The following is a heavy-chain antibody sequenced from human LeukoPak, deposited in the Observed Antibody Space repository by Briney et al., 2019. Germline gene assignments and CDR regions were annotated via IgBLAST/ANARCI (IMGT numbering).Heavy chain of an antibody. Sequence: ASVKVSCKASGYTFTSYDINWVRQATGQGLEWMGWMNPNSGNTGYAQKFQGRVTMTRNTSISTAYTELSSLRSEDTAVYYCARLSSVAARYYYYGMDVWGQGTTVTVSS. J-gene: IGHJ6*02. D-gene: IGHD6-13*01. V-gene: IGHV1-8*01. CDR1: GYTFTSYD. CDR2: MNPNSGNT. CDR3: ARLSSVAARYYYYGMDV.